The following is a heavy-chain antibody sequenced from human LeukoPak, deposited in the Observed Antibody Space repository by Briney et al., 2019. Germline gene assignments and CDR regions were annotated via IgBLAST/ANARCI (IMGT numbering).Heavy chain of an antibody. J-gene: IGHJ4*02. D-gene: IGHD4-17*01. CDR1: GFTFSSYA. CDR2: ISGSGGST. Sequence: PGGSLRLSCAASGFTFSSYAMSWVRQAPGKGLEWVSAISGSGGSTYYADSVKGRFTTSRDNSKNTLYLQMNSLRAEDTAVYYCARGTYGVDYFDYWGQGTLVTVSS. CDR3: ARGTYGVDYFDY. V-gene: IGHV3-23*01.